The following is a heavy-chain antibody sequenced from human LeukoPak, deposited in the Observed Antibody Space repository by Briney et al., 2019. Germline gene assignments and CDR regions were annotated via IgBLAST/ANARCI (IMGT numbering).Heavy chain of an antibody. CDR3: ASAPGIAAAGMGRSYYFDY. D-gene: IGHD6-13*01. CDR2: ISGSGGST. Sequence: GGSLRLSCAASGFTFSSYAMSWVRQAPGKGLEWVSAISGSGGSTYYADSVKGRFTISRDNSKNTLYLQMNSLRAEDTAVYYCASAPGIAAAGMGRSYYFDYWGQGTLVTVSS. V-gene: IGHV3-23*01. CDR1: GFTFSSYA. J-gene: IGHJ4*02.